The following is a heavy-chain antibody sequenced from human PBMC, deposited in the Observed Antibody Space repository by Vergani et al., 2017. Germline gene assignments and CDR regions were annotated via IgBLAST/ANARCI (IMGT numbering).Heavy chain of an antibody. CDR3: AIGTDCYDSSGYYLEY. J-gene: IGHJ4*02. CDR2: FDPEHGEV. V-gene: IGHV1-24*01. Sequence: QVQLVQSGSEVRKPGASVKVSCQVSGYSLTELTIHWVRQAPGKGLEWMGGFDPEHGEVTFAHHIQGRVTMTEDRSTDTAYMELSSLRPEDTALYYCAIGTDCYDSSGYYLEYWGQGTLVTVSA. D-gene: IGHD3-22*01. CDR1: GYSLTELT.